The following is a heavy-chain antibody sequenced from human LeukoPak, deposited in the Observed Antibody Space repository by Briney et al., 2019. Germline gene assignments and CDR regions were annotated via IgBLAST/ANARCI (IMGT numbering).Heavy chain of an antibody. Sequence: ASVKVSCKASGYTFTSCDINWVRQATGQGLEWLGWMNPNSGNTGYGQSFQGRITMTRDISIGTAYMELSNLTSEDTAIYYCTRGSSGRRDNWGQGTLVTVSA. V-gene: IGHV1-8*01. D-gene: IGHD6-19*01. CDR1: GYTFTSCD. CDR3: TRGSSGRRDN. CDR2: MNPNSGNT. J-gene: IGHJ4*02.